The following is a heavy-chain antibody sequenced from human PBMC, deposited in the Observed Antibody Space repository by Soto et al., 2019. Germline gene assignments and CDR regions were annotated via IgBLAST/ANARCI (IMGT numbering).Heavy chain of an antibody. CDR3: AGGSSKSWFDP. D-gene: IGHD6-6*01. CDR1: GGSIRSDGYY. Sequence: SETLSLTCTVSGGSIRSDGYYWSWIRQHPGKGLEWIGYIYYSGSTYYNPSLKSRVSISADTSNNQFSLKLTSVAAADTAVYYCAGGSSKSWFDPWGQGTLVTVSS. V-gene: IGHV4-31*03. J-gene: IGHJ5*02. CDR2: IYYSGST.